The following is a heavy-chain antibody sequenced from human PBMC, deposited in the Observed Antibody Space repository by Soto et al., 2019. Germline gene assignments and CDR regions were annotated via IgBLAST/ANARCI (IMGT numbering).Heavy chain of an antibody. CDR2: IHPADSDT. CDR3: AREHMRYFDWLPLNWFDP. Sequence: GESLKISCKGSGYRFTTSWIAWVRQMPGKGLEWMGIIHPADSDTTYSPSFQGQVTISVDTSKNQFSLKLSSVTAADTAVYYCAREHMRYFDWLPLNWFDPWGQGTLVTVSS. V-gene: IGHV5-51*01. D-gene: IGHD3-9*01. J-gene: IGHJ5*02. CDR1: GYRFTTSW.